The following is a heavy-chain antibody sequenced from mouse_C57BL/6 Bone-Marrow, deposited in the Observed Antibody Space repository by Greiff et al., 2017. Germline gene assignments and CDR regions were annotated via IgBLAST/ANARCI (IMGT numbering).Heavy chain of an antibody. J-gene: IGHJ2*01. V-gene: IGHV14-4*01. CDR2: IDPENGDT. Sequence: EVKLMESGAELVRPGASVKLSCTASGFTIKDDYMHWVKQRPEQGLEWIGWIDPENGDTEYASKFQGKATITADTSSNTAYLQLSSLTSEDTAVYYCTTNCALNFDYWGQGTTLTVSS. D-gene: IGHD4-1*01. CDR1: GFTIKDDY. CDR3: TTNCALNFDY.